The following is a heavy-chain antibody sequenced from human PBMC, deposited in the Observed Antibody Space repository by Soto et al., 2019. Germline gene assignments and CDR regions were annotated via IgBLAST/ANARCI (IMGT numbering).Heavy chain of an antibody. CDR3: ARDRGDFWSGNGMDV. CDR2: ISSSSSYI. J-gene: IGHJ6*02. CDR1: GFTFSSYS. D-gene: IGHD3-3*01. Sequence: GGSLRLSCAASGFTFSSYSMNWVRQAPGKGLEWVSSISSSSSYIYYADSVKGRFTISRDNAKNSLYLQMNSLRAEDTAVYYCARDRGDFWSGNGMDVWGQGTTVTVSS. V-gene: IGHV3-21*01.